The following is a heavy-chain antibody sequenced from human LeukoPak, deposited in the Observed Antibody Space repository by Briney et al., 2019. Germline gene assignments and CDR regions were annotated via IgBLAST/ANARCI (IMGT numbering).Heavy chain of an antibody. D-gene: IGHD6-19*01. CDR3: VRRAYSSGWYLDY. Sequence: SETLSLTCAVYGGSFSDYYWTWIRQPPGQGLRWIGEINHGGATNYNPSLKSRVTISVDTSKNQFSLKLGSVTASDTAVYFCVRRAYSSGWYLDYWGQGTLVTVSS. CDR2: INHGGAT. CDR1: GGSFSDYY. V-gene: IGHV4-34*01. J-gene: IGHJ4*02.